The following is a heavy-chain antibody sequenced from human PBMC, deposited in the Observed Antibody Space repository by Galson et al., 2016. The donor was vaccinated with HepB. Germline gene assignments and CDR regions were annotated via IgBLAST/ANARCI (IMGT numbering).Heavy chain of an antibody. D-gene: IGHD6-13*01. J-gene: IGHJ4*02. Sequence: ATLSLTCVVSGGSITSANWWSWVRQPPGEGLEWIGEIFIGGNTHYNPSLDSRVTMSVDKSNNQFSLKLSYVTAADTAVYYCARHLPTPGTRGFDYWGQGTLVTVSS. CDR3: ARHLPTPGTRGFDY. CDR2: IFIGGNT. V-gene: IGHV4-4*02. CDR1: GGSITSANW.